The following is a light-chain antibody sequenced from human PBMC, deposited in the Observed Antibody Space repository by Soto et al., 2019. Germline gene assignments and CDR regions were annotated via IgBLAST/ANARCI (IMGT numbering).Light chain of an antibody. V-gene: IGKV1-12*01. CDR2: AAS. CDR1: QGISSW. CDR3: QQRNSLPIT. Sequence: DIQMTQSPSSVSASVGDRVTITCRASQGISSWLAWYQQKPGKAPTLLIYAASSLQSGVPSRFRGSGSWTGFTLTITSLQPEECATCSCQQRNSLPITFGQGTRLEIK. J-gene: IGKJ5*01.